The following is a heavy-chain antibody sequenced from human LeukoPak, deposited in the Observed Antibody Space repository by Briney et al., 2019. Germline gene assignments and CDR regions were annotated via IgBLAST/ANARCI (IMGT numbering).Heavy chain of an antibody. CDR1: GYTLTSYD. Sequence: ASVKVSCKASGYTLTSYDINWVRQATGQGLEWMGWMNPNSGRTGYAQNFQGRITITRNTSISTAYMELSSLRSEDTAVYYCARGLSGSSWYLGGNWFDPWGQGTLVTVSS. CDR2: MNPNSGRT. V-gene: IGHV1-8*01. D-gene: IGHD6-13*01. J-gene: IGHJ5*02. CDR3: ARGLSGSSWYLGGNWFDP.